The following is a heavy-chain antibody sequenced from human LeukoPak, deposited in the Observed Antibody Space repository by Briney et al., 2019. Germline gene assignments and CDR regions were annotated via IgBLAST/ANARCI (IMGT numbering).Heavy chain of an antibody. CDR2: IYYSGST. CDR3: ARTPCDSRLFAI. CDR1: GGSISSSSYY. Sequence: SETLSLTCTVSGGSISSSSYYWGWIRQPPGKRLEWIGSIYYSGSTYYNPSLKSRVTISVDTSKNQFSLKLSSVTAADTAVYYCARTPCDSRLFAIWGQGTMVTVSS. V-gene: IGHV4-39*01. D-gene: IGHD3-22*01. J-gene: IGHJ3*02.